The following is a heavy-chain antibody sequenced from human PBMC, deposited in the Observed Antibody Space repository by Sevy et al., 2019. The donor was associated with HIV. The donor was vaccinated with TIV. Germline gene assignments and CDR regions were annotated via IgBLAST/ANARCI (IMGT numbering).Heavy chain of an antibody. V-gene: IGHV3-48*02. J-gene: IGHJ3*02. CDR1: GFTFSSYS. CDR3: GRAEWFGGLLADLVSDAFDI. Sequence: GGSLRLSCAASGFTFSSYSMNWVRQAPGKGLEWVSYISSSSSTIYYADSVKGRFTISRDNAKNSLYLQMNSLRDEDTAGYYCGRAEWFGGLLADLVSDAFDIWGQGTMVTVSS. CDR2: ISSSSSTI. D-gene: IGHD3-10*01.